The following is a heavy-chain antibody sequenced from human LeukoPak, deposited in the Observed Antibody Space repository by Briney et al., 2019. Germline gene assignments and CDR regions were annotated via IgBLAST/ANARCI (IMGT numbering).Heavy chain of an antibody. D-gene: IGHD3-22*01. CDR2: ISGSGGST. CDR3: TKRVGYYDSSGHFDY. CDR1: GFTFSSYA. J-gene: IGHJ4*02. V-gene: IGHV3-23*01. Sequence: GGSLRLSCAASGFTFSSYAMSWVRQAPGKGLEWVSAISGSGGSTYYADSVKGRFTISRDNSKNTLYLQMNSLRAEDTAVYYCTKRVGYYDSSGHFDYWGQGTLVTVSS.